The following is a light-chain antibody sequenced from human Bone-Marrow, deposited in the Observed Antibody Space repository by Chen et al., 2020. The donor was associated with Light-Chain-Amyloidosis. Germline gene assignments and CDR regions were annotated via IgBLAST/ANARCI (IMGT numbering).Light chain of an antibody. CDR3: QERTNWPLYT. J-gene: IGKJ2*01. V-gene: IGKV3-11*01. Sequence: EIVLTQSPATLSLSPGERAALSGRASQRISKFLAWYQHKPGQAPRLLIYDASIRATGLPARFSGSGSGTDFPLTINSLEPEDFAVYYCQERTNWPLYTFGQGTKLEI. CDR2: DAS. CDR1: QRISKF.